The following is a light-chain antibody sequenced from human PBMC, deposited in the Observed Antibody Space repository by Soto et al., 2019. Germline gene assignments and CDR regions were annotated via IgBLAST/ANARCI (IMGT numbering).Light chain of an antibody. J-gene: IGKJ5*01. V-gene: IGKV4-1*01. CDR1: QSVLYSSNNKNY. Sequence: DIVMTQSPDSLAVSLGERATINCKSSQSVLYSSNNKNYLAWYLQKAGQPPQLLIYEVSKRFSGVPDRFSGSGSGTHFTLKISRVEAEDVAVYYCMRSVQPPITFGHGTRLEIK. CDR2: EVS. CDR3: MRSVQPPIT.